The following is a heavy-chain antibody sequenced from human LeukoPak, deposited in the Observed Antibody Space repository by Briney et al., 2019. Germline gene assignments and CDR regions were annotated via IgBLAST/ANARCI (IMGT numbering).Heavy chain of an antibody. Sequence: PGRSLRLSCAASGFTFSSYGMHWVRQAPGKGLEWVAVISYDGSNKYYADSVKGRFTISRDNSKNTLYLQMNSLRAEDTAAYYCAKDDRIQTRRYSYNYWGQGTLVTVSS. V-gene: IGHV3-30*18. CDR2: ISYDGSNK. CDR3: AKDDRIQTRRYSYNY. J-gene: IGHJ4*02. D-gene: IGHD5-18*01. CDR1: GFTFSSYG.